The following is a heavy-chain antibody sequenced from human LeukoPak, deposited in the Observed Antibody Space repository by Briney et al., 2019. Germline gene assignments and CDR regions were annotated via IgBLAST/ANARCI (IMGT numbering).Heavy chain of an antibody. D-gene: IGHD4-23*01. V-gene: IGHV4-38-2*02. J-gene: IGHJ5*02. Sequence: PSETLSLTCTVSGYSISSGYYWGWIRQPPGKGLEWIGSIYHSGSTYYNPSLKSRVTISVDTSKNQFSLKLSSVTAADTAVYYCARGGGPSNWFDPWGQGTLVTVSS. CDR1: GYSISSGYY. CDR3: ARGGGPSNWFDP. CDR2: IYHSGST.